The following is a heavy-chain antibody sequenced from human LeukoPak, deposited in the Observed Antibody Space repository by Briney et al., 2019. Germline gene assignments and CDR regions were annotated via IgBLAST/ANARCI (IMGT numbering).Heavy chain of an antibody. CDR2: ISSSSSSI. V-gene: IGHV3-21*01. CDR1: GFSFSGHS. J-gene: IGHJ4*02. CDR3: ARDVSYDSSGSPFDY. Sequence: PGGSLRLSCAASGFSFSGHSMNWVRQAPGKGLEWVSSISSSSSSIYYADSVKGRFTMSRDNTKNSLSLQMNSLRAEDTAVYYCARDVSYDSSGSPFDYWGQGTLVTVSS. D-gene: IGHD3-22*01.